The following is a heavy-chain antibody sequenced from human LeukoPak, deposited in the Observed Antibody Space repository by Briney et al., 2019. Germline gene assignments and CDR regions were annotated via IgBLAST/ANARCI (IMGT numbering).Heavy chain of an antibody. V-gene: IGHV1-2*02. J-gene: IGHJ4*02. CDR1: GYTFTGYY. D-gene: IGHD2-2*01. CDR3: AREERFCRTTSCSAPLDY. CDR2: INPNSGDT. Sequence: ASVKVSCKASGYTFTGYYMHLVRQAPGQGLEWMGWINPNSGDTIYAQEFQGRVTMTRDTSITTAYMELSRLTSDDTAMYYCAREERFCRTTSCSAPLDYWGQGTLVTVSS.